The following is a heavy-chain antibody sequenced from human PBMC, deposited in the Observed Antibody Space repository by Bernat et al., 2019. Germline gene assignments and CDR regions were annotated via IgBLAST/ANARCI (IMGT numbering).Heavy chain of an antibody. V-gene: IGHV1-18*01. CDR3: AREAASTVKDYYYYYYMDV. Sequence: QVQLVQSGAEVKKPGASVKVSCKASGYTFTSYGISWVRQAPGQGLEWMGWISAYNGNTNYAQKLQGRVTMTTDTSTSTAYMELRSLRSDDTAVYYCAREAASTVKDYYYYYYMDVWGKGTTVTVSS. CDR2: ISAYNGNT. CDR1: GYTFTSYG. J-gene: IGHJ6*03. D-gene: IGHD4-17*01.